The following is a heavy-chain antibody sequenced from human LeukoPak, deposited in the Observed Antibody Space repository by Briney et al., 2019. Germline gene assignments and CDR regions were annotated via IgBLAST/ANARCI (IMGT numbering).Heavy chain of an antibody. CDR3: AKDSLRFAGSYSNFDY. J-gene: IGHJ4*02. D-gene: IGHD3-10*01. CDR2: INWNGGST. Sequence: GGSLRLSRAASGFTFDDHGMNWVRQAPGKGLEWVSGINWNGGSTFYADSVKGRFTISRDNSKNTLYLQMNSLRAEDTAVYYCAKDSLRFAGSYSNFDYWGQGTLVTVSS. CDR1: GFTFDDHG. V-gene: IGHV3-20*04.